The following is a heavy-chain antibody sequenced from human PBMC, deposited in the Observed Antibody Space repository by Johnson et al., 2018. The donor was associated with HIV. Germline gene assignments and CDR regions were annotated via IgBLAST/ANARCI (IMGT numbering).Heavy chain of an antibody. J-gene: IGHJ3*02. CDR3: WFRNSWWDAFDI. CDR2: IPYDGSNK. D-gene: IGHD2-8*02. V-gene: IGHV3-30*02. Sequence: VQLVESGGGVVQSGGSLRLSCAASGFTFSNYGMHWVRQAPGKGLEWVAFIPYDGSNKYYGDSVTGRFTISRDNAKNSLYLQMNSLRAEDTAVYYCWFRNSWWDAFDIWGQGTMVTVSS. CDR1: GFTFSNYG.